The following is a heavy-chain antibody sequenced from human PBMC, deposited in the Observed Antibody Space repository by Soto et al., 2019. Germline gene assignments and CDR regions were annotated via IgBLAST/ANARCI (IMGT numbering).Heavy chain of an antibody. D-gene: IGHD2-15*01. J-gene: IGHJ4*02. V-gene: IGHV1-2*02. CDR3: ARVNVVVVAATREYYFDY. Sequence: ASVKVSCKASGYTFTGYYMHWVRQAPGQGLEWMGWINPNSGGTNYAQKFQGRVTMTRDTSISPAFLELSRLRSDDTAVYYCARVNVVVVAATREYYFDYWGQGTLVTVSS. CDR1: GYTFTGYY. CDR2: INPNSGGT.